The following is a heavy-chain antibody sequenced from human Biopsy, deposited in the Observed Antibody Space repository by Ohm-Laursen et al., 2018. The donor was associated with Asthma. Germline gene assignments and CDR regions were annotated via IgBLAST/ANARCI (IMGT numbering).Heavy chain of an antibody. CDR1: GFTVSRDH. CDR2: IYSGGTS. CDR3: ARGDSSGWSHYYFDY. Sequence: SLRLSCTASGFTVSRDHMSWVRQAPGKGLEWVSVIYSGGTSDTADSVRGRFTISRDFYKNTLYLQMDSLRAGDTAVYYCARGDSSGWSHYYFDYWGQGTLVTVSS. V-gene: IGHV3-53*01. J-gene: IGHJ4*02. D-gene: IGHD6-19*01.